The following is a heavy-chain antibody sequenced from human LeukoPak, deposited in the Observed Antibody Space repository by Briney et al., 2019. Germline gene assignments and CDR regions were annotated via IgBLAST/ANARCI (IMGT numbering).Heavy chain of an antibody. Sequence: SETLSLTCTVSGGSISSSSYYWGWIRQPPGKGLEWIGSIYYSGSTYYNPSLKSRVTISVDTSKNQFSLKLSSVTAADTAVYYCARRSDSSGYYYVGAFDIWGQGTMVTVSS. D-gene: IGHD3-22*01. CDR2: IYYSGST. J-gene: IGHJ3*02. V-gene: IGHV4-39*07. CDR3: ARRSDSSGYYYVGAFDI. CDR1: GGSISSSSYY.